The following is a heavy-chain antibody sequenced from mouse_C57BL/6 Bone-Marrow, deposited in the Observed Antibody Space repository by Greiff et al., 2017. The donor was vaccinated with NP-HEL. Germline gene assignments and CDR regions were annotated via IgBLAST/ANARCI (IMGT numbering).Heavy chain of an antibody. CDR2: IYPGSGNT. V-gene: IGHV1-66*01. J-gene: IGHJ3*01. Sequence: QVQLKQSGPELVKPGASVKISCKASGYSFTSYYIHWVKQRPGQGLEWIGWIYPGSGNTKYNEKFKGKATLTADTSSSTAYMQLSSLTSEDSAVYYCARSLLLRYGWFAYWGQGTLVTVSA. D-gene: IGHD1-1*01. CDR3: ARSLLLRYGWFAY. CDR1: GYSFTSYY.